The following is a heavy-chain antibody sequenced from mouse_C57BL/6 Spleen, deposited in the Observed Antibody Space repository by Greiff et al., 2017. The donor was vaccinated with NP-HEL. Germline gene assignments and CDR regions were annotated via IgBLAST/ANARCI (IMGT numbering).Heavy chain of an antibody. V-gene: IGHV5-17*01. CDR2: ISSGSSTI. CDR3: ASYYGSSDYAMDY. CDR1: GFTFSDYG. D-gene: IGHD1-1*01. Sequence: EVQLVESGGGLVKPGGSLKLSCAASGFTFSDYGMHWVRQAPEKGLEWVAYISSGSSTIYYADTVKGRFTISRDNAKNTLFLQMTSLRSEDTAMYYCASYYGSSDYAMDYWGQGTSVTVSS. J-gene: IGHJ4*01.